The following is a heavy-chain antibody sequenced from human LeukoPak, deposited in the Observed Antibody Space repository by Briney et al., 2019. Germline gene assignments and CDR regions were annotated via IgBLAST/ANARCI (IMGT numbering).Heavy chain of an antibody. Sequence: GGSLRLSCAASGFTFNTYAMSWVRQAPGKGLEWVSAIDGSGGSTYSADSVKGRFTISRDNSKNTLYLQMSSLRADDTAVYYCVRYRGSFYGMDVWGQGTTVRVS. CDR3: VRYRGSFYGMDV. CDR1: GFTFNTYA. D-gene: IGHD3-10*01. CDR2: IDGSGGST. J-gene: IGHJ6*02. V-gene: IGHV3-23*01.